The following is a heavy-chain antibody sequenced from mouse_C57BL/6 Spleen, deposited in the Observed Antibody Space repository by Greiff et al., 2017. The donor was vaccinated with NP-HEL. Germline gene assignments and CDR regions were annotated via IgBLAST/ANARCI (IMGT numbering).Heavy chain of an antibody. J-gene: IGHJ2*01. D-gene: IGHD1-1*01. CDR2: IYPGSGST. Sequence: QVQLQQPGAELVKPGASVKMSCKASGYTFTSYWITWVKQRPGQGLEWIGEIYPGSGSTNYNEKFKSKATLTVDKSSRTSYMQLSSLTSEDSAVYYCAIDEELDYGSSYFDYWGQGTTLTVSS. CDR1: GYTFTSYW. CDR3: AIDEELDYGSSYFDY. V-gene: IGHV1-55*01.